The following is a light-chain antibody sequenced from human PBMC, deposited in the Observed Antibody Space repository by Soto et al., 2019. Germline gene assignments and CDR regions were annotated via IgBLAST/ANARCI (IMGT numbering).Light chain of an antibody. Sequence: DIQMTQSPSTLSASVGDRVTITCRASQSISSWLAWYQQKPGKAPKLLIYDASSLESGVPSRFSGSGSGTDFTLTISSLQPEDFATYYCQQANSFPITFDQGTRLENK. CDR1: QSISSW. V-gene: IGKV1-5*01. J-gene: IGKJ5*01. CDR2: DAS. CDR3: QQANSFPIT.